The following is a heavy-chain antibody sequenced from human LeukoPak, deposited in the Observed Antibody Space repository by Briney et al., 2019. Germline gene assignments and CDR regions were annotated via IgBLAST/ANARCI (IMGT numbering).Heavy chain of an antibody. Sequence: ASVKVSCKAPGYTFTSYAMHWVRQAPGQRLEWMGWINAGNGNTKYSQKFQGRVTITRDTSASTAYMELSSLRSEDTAVYYCAPRPLGYCSGGSCYPGGFDYWGQGTLVTVSS. CDR3: APRPLGYCSGGSCYPGGFDY. J-gene: IGHJ4*02. V-gene: IGHV1-3*01. D-gene: IGHD2-15*01. CDR2: INAGNGNT. CDR1: GYTFTSYA.